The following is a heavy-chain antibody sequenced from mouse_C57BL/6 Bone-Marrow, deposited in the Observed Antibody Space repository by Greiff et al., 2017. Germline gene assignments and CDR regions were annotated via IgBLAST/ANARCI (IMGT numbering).Heavy chain of an antibody. CDR2: INPSNGGT. J-gene: IGHJ4*01. CDR1: GYTFTSYW. D-gene: IGHD2-1*01. Sequence: QVQLQQPGTELVKPGASVKLSCKASGYTFTSYWMPWVKQRPGQGLEWVGNINPSNGGTNYNEKFKSKATLTVDKSSSTAYMQLSSLTSEDSAVYYCAGGNHIFYAMDDWGQGTSVTVSS. CDR3: AGGNHIFYAMDD. V-gene: IGHV1-53*01.